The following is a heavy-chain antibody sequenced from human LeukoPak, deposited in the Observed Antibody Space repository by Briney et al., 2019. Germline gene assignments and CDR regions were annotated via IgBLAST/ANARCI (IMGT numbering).Heavy chain of an antibody. CDR1: GFTFSSYE. V-gene: IGHV3-48*03. CDR3: ARVRATVTPFDY. J-gene: IGHJ4*02. Sequence: GGSLRLSCAASGFTFSSYEMNWVRQAPGKGLEWVSYISNSGNTIFYADSVKGRFTISRDNGKNSLYLQMNSLRAEDTAVYYCARVRATVTPFDYWGQGTLVTVSS. D-gene: IGHD4-17*01. CDR2: ISNSGNTI.